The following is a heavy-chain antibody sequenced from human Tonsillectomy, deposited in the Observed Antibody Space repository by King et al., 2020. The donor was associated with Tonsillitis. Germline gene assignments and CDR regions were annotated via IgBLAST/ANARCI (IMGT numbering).Heavy chain of an antibody. D-gene: IGHD6-13*01. CDR3: ARDLLSIPAAGSIPAVAFYI. Sequence: QLVQSGAEVKKPGASVKVSCKASGYTFTRYYMHWVRQAPGQGLEWMGIINPSGGSTSYAQRFQGRVTMTRDTSTSTVYMELRSLRSEDKAVYYCARDLLSIPAAGSIPAVAFYIWGQGTLVTGSS. V-gene: IGHV1-46*01. J-gene: IGHJ3*02. CDR1: GYTFTRYY. CDR2: INPSGGST.